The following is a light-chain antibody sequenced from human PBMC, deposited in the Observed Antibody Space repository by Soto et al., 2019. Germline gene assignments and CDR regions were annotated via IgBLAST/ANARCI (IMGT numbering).Light chain of an antibody. CDR1: SCDIGASNY. CDR3: HSYTSSATAVL. CDR2: DVG. V-gene: IGLV2-14*03. Sequence: QSVLTQPASVSGSPGQSITISCSGTSCDIGASNYVYWYQQHPGTAPKLLIYDVGYRPSGVSNRFSGSKSGYSASLTISGLQAEDEAHYFCHSYTSSATAVLFGGGTKLTVL. J-gene: IGLJ2*01.